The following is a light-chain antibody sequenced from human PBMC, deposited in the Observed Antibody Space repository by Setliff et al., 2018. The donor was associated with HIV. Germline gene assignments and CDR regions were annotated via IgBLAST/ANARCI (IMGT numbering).Light chain of an antibody. CDR1: QNILYSSSNQNY. CDR2: WTS. V-gene: IGKV4-1*01. J-gene: IGKJ1*01. CDR3: QQYFSTPWT. Sequence: DIVMTQSPDSLAVSLGERATINCKSSQNILYSSSNQNYLAWYQQKPGQPPKLLIYWTSTRESGVPDRFSGSGSGTDFTLTISSLQAEDVAVYYCQQYFSTPWTVGQGTKVDIK.